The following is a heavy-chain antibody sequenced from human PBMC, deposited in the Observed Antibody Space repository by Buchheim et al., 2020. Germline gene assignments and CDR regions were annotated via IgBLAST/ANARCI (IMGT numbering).Heavy chain of an antibody. CDR2: IYYSGST. D-gene: IGHD3-3*01. Sequence: QLQLQESGPGLVKPSETLSLTCTVSGGPISSSSYYWGWIRQPPGKGLEWIWSIYYSGSTYYNPSLKSRVTISLDTSKNHFSLKLSSVKAADMAVDYWARRYDFRSGYYVYNWFDPWGQGTL. CDR1: GGPISSSSYY. CDR3: ARRYDFRSGYYVYNWFDP. V-gene: IGHV4-39*02. J-gene: IGHJ5*02.